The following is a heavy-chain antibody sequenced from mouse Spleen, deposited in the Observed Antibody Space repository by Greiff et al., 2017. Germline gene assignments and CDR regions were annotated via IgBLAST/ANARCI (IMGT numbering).Heavy chain of an antibody. CDR1: GYTFTSYW. Sequence: QVQLQQSGAELVKPGASVKLSCKASGYTFTSYWMQWVKQRPGQGLEWIGEIDPSDSYTNYNQKFKGKATLTVDTSSNTAYLQLSSLTSEDTAVYYCARRYFDYWGQGTTLTVSS. CDR3: ARRYFDY. J-gene: IGHJ2*01. CDR2: IDPSDSYT. V-gene: IGHV1-50*01.